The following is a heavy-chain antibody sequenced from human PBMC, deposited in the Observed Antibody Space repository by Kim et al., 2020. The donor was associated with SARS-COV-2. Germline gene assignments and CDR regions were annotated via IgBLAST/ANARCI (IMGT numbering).Heavy chain of an antibody. CDR3: ARQATVAGSNNWFDP. V-gene: IGHV5-10-1*01. CDR1: GYSFTSYW. Sequence: GESLKISCKGSGYSFTSYWISWVRQMPGKGLEWMGRIDPSDSYTNYSPSFQGHVTILADKSISTAYLQWSSLKASDTAMYYCARQATVAGSNNWFDPWFQGTLVTVSS. J-gene: IGHJ5*02. CDR2: IDPSDSYT. D-gene: IGHD6-19*01.